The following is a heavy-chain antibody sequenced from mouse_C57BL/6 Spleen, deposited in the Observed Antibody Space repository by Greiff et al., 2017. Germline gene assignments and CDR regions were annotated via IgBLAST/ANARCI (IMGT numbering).Heavy chain of an antibody. V-gene: IGHV1-52*01. Sequence: QVQLQQPGAELVRPGSSVKLSCKASGYTFTSYWMHWVKQRPIQGLEWIGNIDPSDSETHYNQKFKDKATLTVDKSSSTAYMQLSSLTSEDSAVYYCSREYGSSAMDYWGQGTSVTVSS. J-gene: IGHJ4*01. CDR1: GYTFTSYW. CDR3: SREYGSSAMDY. D-gene: IGHD1-1*01. CDR2: IDPSDSET.